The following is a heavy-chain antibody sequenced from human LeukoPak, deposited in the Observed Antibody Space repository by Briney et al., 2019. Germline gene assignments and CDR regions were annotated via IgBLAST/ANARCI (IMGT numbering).Heavy chain of an antibody. CDR1: GFTFSSYS. CDR2: ISSSSSTI. J-gene: IGHJ3*02. V-gene: IGHV3-48*01. CDR3: ARPRYWTVTDAFDI. Sequence: HAGGSLRLSCAASGFTFSSYSMNWVRQAPGKGLEWVSYISSSSSTIYYADSVKGRFTISRDNAKNSLYLQMNSLRAEDTAVYYCARPRYWTVTDAFDIWGQGTMVTVSS. D-gene: IGHD4-17*01.